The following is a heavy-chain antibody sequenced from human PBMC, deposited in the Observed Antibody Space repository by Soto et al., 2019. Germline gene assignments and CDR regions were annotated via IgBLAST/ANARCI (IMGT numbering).Heavy chain of an antibody. D-gene: IGHD6-6*01. CDR1: GYTFTSYG. CDR3: ASTYSSSSDSSAAYYYYGMDV. Sequence: ASVKVSCKASGYTFTSYGISWVRQAPGQGLEWMGWISAYNGNTNYAQKLQGRVTTTTDTSTSTAYMELRSLRSDDTAVYYCASTYSSSSDSSAAYYYYGMDVWGQGTTVTVSS. V-gene: IGHV1-18*01. CDR2: ISAYNGNT. J-gene: IGHJ6*02.